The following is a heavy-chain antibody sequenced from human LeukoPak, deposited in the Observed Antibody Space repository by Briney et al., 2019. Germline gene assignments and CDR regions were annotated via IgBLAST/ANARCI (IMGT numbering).Heavy chain of an antibody. V-gene: IGHV3-23*01. CDR3: AKYGITIFGVVIPAGFGY. CDR2: ISGSGGRT. J-gene: IGHJ4*02. CDR1: GFTFSSYA. Sequence: PGGSLRLSCAASGFTFSSYAMSWVRQAPGKGLEWVSVISGSGGRTYYADSVKGRFTISRDNSKNTLYLQMNSLRAEDTAVYYCAKYGITIFGVVIPAGFGYWGQGTLVTVSS. D-gene: IGHD3-3*01.